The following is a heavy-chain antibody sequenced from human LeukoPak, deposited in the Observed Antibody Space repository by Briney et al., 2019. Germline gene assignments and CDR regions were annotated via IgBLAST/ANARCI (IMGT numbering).Heavy chain of an antibody. D-gene: IGHD2-15*01. CDR2: ISAYNGHT. J-gene: IGHJ4*02. V-gene: IGHV1-18*01. CDR3: ARLRYCSGGSCYWEHYSDC. Sequence: ASVKVSCKASGYTFPNHGISWVRQAPGQGLEWMGWISAYNGHTNYAQKVQGRVSMTTDTSTSTAYMELRSLRSDDTAMYYCARLRYCSGGSCYWEHYSDCWGQGTLVTVSS. CDR1: GYTFPNHG.